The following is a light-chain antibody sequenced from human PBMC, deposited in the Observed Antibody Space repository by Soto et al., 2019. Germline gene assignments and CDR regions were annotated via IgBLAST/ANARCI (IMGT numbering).Light chain of an antibody. CDR1: SSDVGGYNY. V-gene: IGLV2-14*01. CDR2: EVS. J-gene: IGLJ1*01. CDR3: SSYTSSSTLLYV. Sequence: QSALTQPASVSGSPGQSITISCTGTSSDVGGYNYVSWYQQYPGKAPKLMIYEVSHRPSGVSNRFSGSKSGNTASLTISGLQAEDEADYYCSSYTSSSTLLYVFGTGTKLTVL.